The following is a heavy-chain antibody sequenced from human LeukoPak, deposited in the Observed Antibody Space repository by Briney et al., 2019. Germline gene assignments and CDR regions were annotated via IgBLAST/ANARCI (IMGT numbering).Heavy chain of an antibody. CDR3: AELGITMIGGV. J-gene: IGHJ6*04. CDR1: GFTFSTYE. V-gene: IGHV3-48*03. D-gene: IGHD3-10*02. Sequence: GGSLRLSCAASGFTFSTYEMNWVRQAPGKGLEWVSSISSSGSTIYYADSVKGRFTISRDNAKNSLYLQMNSLRAEDTAVYYCAELGITMIGGVWGKGTTVTISS. CDR2: ISSSGSTI.